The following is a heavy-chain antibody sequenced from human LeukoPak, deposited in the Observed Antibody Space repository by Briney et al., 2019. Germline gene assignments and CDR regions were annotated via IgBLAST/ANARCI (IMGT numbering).Heavy chain of an antibody. Sequence: GGSLRLSCAASGFTFSNYDMIWVRQAPGKGLEWVSSIHAIGGGGHTYSADSVKGRFTTSRDDSKNTLFLQMHSLIAEDTAVYYCTRNGGGLGYWGQGALVTVSS. CDR3: TRNGGGLGY. J-gene: IGHJ4*02. D-gene: IGHD3-16*01. CDR2: IHAIGGGGHT. CDR1: GFTFSNYD. V-gene: IGHV3-23*01.